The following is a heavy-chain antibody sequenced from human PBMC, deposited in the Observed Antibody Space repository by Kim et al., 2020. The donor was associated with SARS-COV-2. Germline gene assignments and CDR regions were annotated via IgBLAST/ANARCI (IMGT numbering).Heavy chain of an antibody. D-gene: IGHD3-22*01. CDR2: ISSSSSYI. V-gene: IGHV3-21*01. Sequence: GGSLRLSCAASGFTFSSYSMNWVRQAPGKGLEWVSSISSSSSYIYYADSVKGRFTISRDNAKNSLYLQMNSLRAEDTAVYYCAREYGKYDSSGYSIWGQGTMVTVSS. J-gene: IGHJ3*02. CDR1: GFTFSSYS. CDR3: AREYGKYDSSGYSI.